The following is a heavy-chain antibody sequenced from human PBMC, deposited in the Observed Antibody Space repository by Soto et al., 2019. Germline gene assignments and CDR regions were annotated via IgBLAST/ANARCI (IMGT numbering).Heavy chain of an antibody. Sequence: KPSETLSLTCAVYGGSFSGYYWTWIRQPPGKGLEWIGEINHSGTINFNPSLKSRLTISLDTSKKHFSLKLSSVTDADTAAYYCARADRTLVTSYSLDVWGQGTTVTVPS. D-gene: IGHD2-21*02. V-gene: IGHV4-34*01. J-gene: IGHJ6*02. CDR2: INHSGTI. CDR1: GGSFSGYY. CDR3: ARADRTLVTSYSLDV.